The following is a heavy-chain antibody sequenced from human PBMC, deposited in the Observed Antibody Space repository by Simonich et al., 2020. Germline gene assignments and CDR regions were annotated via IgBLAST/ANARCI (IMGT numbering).Heavy chain of an antibody. CDR2: TTPKRGCK. CDR3: ARDGGNCSGGSCYWYFDL. CDR1: GYTFTGYY. Sequence: QVQLVQSGAEVKKPGASVKVSCKASGYTFTGYYMHWVRQAPGQGLKWMGRTTPKRGCKNYAQKFKGRVTNTRDTSISTAYMELSRLRSDDTAVYYCARDGGNCSGGSCYWYFDLWGRGTLVTVSS. V-gene: IGHV1-2*01. D-gene: IGHD2-15*01. J-gene: IGHJ2*01.